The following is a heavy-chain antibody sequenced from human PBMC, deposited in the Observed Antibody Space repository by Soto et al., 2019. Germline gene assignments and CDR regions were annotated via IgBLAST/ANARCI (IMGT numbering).Heavy chain of an antibody. CDR3: ARDNSYAIDY. D-gene: IGHD2-8*01. CDR2: IHYSGTT. V-gene: IGHV4-59*01. Sequence: SETLSLTCTVSGTSISSYYWSWIRQPPGKGLEWIANIHYSGTTNYNPSLASRVTLSVDTSKNQFSLKMTSVTAADRAMYFCARDNSYAIDYWGQGTLVTVSS. CDR1: GTSISSYY. J-gene: IGHJ4*02.